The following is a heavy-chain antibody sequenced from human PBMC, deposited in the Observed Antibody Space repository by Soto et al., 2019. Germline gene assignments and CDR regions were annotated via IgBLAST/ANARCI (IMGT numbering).Heavy chain of an antibody. Sequence: PSETLSLTCIVSGGSISSSSYFWGWIRQPPGKGLEWIGSIYYSGSTYYNPSLKSRVTVSVDTSKNQFSLELSSVTAADTAVYYCARHPSDFGFDPWGQGTLVTSPQ. J-gene: IGHJ5*02. CDR2: IYYSGST. V-gene: IGHV4-39*01. CDR1: GGSISSSSYF. D-gene: IGHD2-21*02. CDR3: ARHPSDFGFDP.